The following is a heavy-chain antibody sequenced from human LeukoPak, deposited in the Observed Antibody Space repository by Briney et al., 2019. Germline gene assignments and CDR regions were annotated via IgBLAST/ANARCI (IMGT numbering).Heavy chain of an antibody. J-gene: IGHJ4*02. CDR3: AKDLYGDYGFDY. D-gene: IGHD4-17*01. CDR2: ISFDGSNK. CDR1: GFTFSNYG. V-gene: IGHV3-30*18. Sequence: PGRSLRLSCAASGFTFSNYGMHWVRQAQGKGLEWVAVISFDGSNKYYADSVKGRFTISRDNSRTTLYLQMNSLRAEDTAVYYCAKDLYGDYGFDYWGQGTLVTVSS.